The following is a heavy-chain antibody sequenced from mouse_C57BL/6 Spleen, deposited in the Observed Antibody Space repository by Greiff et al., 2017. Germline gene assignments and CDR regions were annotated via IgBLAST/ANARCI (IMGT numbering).Heavy chain of an antibody. V-gene: IGHV1-39*01. CDR2: INPNYGTT. D-gene: IGHD1-1*01. CDR3: ARGDTTVVGRLYAMDY. CDR1: GYSFTDYT. Sequence: VQLKQSGPELVKPGASVKISCKASGYSFTDYTMNWVKQSNGKSLEWIGVINPNYGTTSYNQKFKGKATLTVDKSSSTAYMQLNSLTSEDTAVYYCARGDTTVVGRLYAMDYWGQGTSVTVSS. J-gene: IGHJ4*01.